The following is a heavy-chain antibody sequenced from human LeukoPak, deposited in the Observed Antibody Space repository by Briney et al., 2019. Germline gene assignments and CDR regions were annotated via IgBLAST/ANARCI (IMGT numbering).Heavy chain of an antibody. CDR2: IHYSGST. CDR3: ARVSSPERVDP. CDR1: GGSISSSSYY. V-gene: IGHV4-39*07. Sequence: PSETLSLTCTVSGGSISSSSYYWGWIRQPPGKGLEWIGSIHYSGSTYYNPSLKSRVTISVDTSKNQFSLKLSSVTAADTAVYYCARVSSPERVDPWGQGTLVTVSS. D-gene: IGHD6-13*01. J-gene: IGHJ5*02.